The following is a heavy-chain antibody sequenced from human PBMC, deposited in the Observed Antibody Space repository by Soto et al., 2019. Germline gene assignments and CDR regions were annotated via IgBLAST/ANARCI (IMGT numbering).Heavy chain of an antibody. CDR1: GFTFSSYT. V-gene: IGHV3-23*04. D-gene: IGHD1-26*01. Sequence: EVQLVETGGGLIQPGGSLRLSCAASGFTFSSYTMSWVRQVPGKGLEWVSSISDSGDSTYYADSVKGRFTISRDNSKKTLYLQMNSLRVDDTALYYCAKPQWELLDWGQGTLVTVSS. CDR3: AKPQWELLD. J-gene: IGHJ4*02. CDR2: ISDSGDST.